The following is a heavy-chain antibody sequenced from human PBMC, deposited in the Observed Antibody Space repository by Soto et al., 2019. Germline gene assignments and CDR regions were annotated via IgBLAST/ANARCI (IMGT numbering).Heavy chain of an antibody. J-gene: IGHJ4*02. V-gene: IGHV4-39*01. CDR2: VYYSGGT. Sequence: SETLSLTCAVSGGSIDNSHSFWGWVHQPPGRGLEFLGIVYYSGGTYYNSSLKRRVTVSVDTSKNQGSMRVRSVTVAETAMYYWVRVVEAATRHTDFDSWGQGIVVTVSS. D-gene: IGHD2-15*01. CDR3: VRVVEAATRHTDFDS. CDR1: GGSIDNSHSF.